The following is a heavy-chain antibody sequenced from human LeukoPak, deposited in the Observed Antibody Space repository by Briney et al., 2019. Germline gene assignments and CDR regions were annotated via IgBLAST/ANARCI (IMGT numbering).Heavy chain of an antibody. CDR1: GYTFTSYG. J-gene: IGHJ4*02. CDR3: ARGHDLYYFDY. CDR2: ISAYNGNT. Sequence: ASVKVSCKASGYTFTSYGISWVRQAPGQGLEWMGWISAYNGNTNYAQKLQGRVTITADESTSTAYMELSSLRSEDTAVYYCARGHDLYYFDYWGQGTLVTVSS. V-gene: IGHV1-18*01. D-gene: IGHD3-3*01.